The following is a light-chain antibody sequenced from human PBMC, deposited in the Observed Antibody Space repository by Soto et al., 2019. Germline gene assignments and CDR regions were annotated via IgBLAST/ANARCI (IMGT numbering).Light chain of an antibody. Sequence: QSALTQPASVSGSPGQSITISCTGSSNDVGGFGYVSWFQQHPGKAPKLMIYEVSNRPSGVSTRFSGSKSGNTASLTISGLQAADEADYYCSSYTSSSTLYVFGTGTKVTVL. J-gene: IGLJ1*01. V-gene: IGLV2-14*01. CDR3: SSYTSSSTLYV. CDR2: EVS. CDR1: SNDVGGFGY.